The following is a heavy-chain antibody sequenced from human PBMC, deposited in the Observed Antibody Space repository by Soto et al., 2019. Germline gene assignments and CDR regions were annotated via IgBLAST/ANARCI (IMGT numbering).Heavy chain of an antibody. Sequence: ASVKVSCKASGYTFTSYAMHWARQAPGQRLEWMGWINAGNGNTKYSQKFQGRVTITRDTSASTAYMELSSLRSEDTAVYYWARAIGGSYYFDYWGQGTLVTVSS. CDR3: ARAIGGSYYFDY. D-gene: IGHD1-26*01. V-gene: IGHV1-3*01. CDR1: GYTFTSYA. CDR2: INAGNGNT. J-gene: IGHJ4*02.